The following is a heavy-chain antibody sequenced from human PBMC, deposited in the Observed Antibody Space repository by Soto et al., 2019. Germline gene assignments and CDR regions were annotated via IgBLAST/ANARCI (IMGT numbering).Heavy chain of an antibody. J-gene: IGHJ3*02. V-gene: IGHV3-30*04. D-gene: IGHD2-15*01. CDR2: ISYDGRNT. Sequence: GGSLRLSCAASGFTFSRYSIHWVRQAPGKGLEWVAAISYDGRNTYSADSVKGRFTISRDSSESTVFLHMNSLRPEDTAVYYCARVGRELRLLLNVFDIWGQGTEVTVSS. CDR3: ARVGRELRLLLNVFDI. CDR1: GFTFSRYS.